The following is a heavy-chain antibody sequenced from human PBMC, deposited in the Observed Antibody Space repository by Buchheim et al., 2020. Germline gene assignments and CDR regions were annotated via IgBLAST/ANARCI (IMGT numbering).Heavy chain of an antibody. J-gene: IGHJ4*02. CDR2: THSGGST. V-gene: IGHV4-4*08. CDR3: ARDKEHTHGRVFHY. Sequence: QVQLQESGPGLVKPSETLSLTCSVSGGAISTYYWSWIRQPPGKGLEWIGYTHSGGSTDYNPSLKSRVSISVDTFKNQFSLHLSSVTAADTAIYYCARDKEHTHGRVFHYWGQGAL. D-gene: IGHD2-8*01. CDR1: GGAISTYY.